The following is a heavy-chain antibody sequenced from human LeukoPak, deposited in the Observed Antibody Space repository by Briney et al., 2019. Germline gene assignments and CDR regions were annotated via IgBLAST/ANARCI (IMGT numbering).Heavy chain of an antibody. J-gene: IGHJ5*02. CDR1: GFTFDDCA. V-gene: IGHV3-9*01. CDR2: ISWNSGSI. Sequence: GRSLRLSCAASGFTFDDCAMHWVRQAPGKGLEWVSGISWNSGSIGYADSVKGRFTISRDNAKNSLYLQMNSLRAEDTALYYCAKLNHWGQGTLVTVSS. CDR3: AKLNH.